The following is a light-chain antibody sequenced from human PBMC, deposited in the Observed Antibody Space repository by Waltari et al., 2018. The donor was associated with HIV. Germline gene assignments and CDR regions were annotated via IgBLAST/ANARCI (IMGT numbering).Light chain of an antibody. CDR2: QDN. Sequence: SFELTQPSSVSVSPGHTANIPCSGHKLGDKYACWYQQRPGQSPLLVIYQDNKRPSGIPERFSGSNSGDTATLTISGTQAVDEADYYCQAWDSSRPVFGGGTKLTVL. CDR3: QAWDSSRPV. CDR1: KLGDKY. V-gene: IGLV3-1*01. J-gene: IGLJ2*01.